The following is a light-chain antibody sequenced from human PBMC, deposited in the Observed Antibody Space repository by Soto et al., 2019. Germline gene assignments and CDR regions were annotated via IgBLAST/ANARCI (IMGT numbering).Light chain of an antibody. CDR2: GAS. CDR1: QSVTSNY. V-gene: IGKV3-20*01. CDR3: QHYVEPPLT. Sequence: EIVLTQSPGTLYLSPGERATLSCRASQSVTSNYLAWYQQKPGQAPRLLVYGASSRATGISDRFSGSGSGTDCTLTISRLEPEDFAVYYCQHYVEPPLTFVQGTRLEIK. J-gene: IGKJ5*01.